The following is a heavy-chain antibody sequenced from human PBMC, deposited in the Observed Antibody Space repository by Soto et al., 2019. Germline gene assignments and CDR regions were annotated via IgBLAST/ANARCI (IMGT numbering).Heavy chain of an antibody. Sequence: PGGSLRLSCAASGFTFSSYGMHWVRQAPGKGLEWVAVIRYDGGNKYYADSVKGRFTISRDNSKNTLYLQMNSLRAEDTAVYYCARDQQWLVRFYFDFWGQGTLVTVSS. D-gene: IGHD6-19*01. J-gene: IGHJ4*02. CDR1: GFTFSSYG. CDR2: IRYDGGNK. V-gene: IGHV3-33*01. CDR3: ARDQQWLVRFYFDF.